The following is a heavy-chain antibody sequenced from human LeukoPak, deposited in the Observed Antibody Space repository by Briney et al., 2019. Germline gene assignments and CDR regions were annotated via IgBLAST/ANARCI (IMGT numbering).Heavy chain of an antibody. Sequence: PGGSLRLSCVASGFSFSSFWMTWVRQAPGKGLEWVAVISYDGSNKYYADSVKGRFTISRDNSKSTLYLQMNSLRAEDTAVYYCARDAYCSSTSCYYYGSGSYYPLDYWGQGTLVTVSS. V-gene: IGHV3-30*03. J-gene: IGHJ4*02. CDR3: ARDAYCSSTSCYYYGSGSYYPLDY. CDR1: GFSFSSFW. CDR2: ISYDGSNK. D-gene: IGHD3-10*01.